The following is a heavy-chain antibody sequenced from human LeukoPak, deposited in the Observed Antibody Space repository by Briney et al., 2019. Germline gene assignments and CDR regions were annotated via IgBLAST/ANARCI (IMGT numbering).Heavy chain of an antibody. CDR3: AKDLITGGTFDI. D-gene: IGHD2-15*01. CDR1: GFTVSSNY. V-gene: IGHV3-66*01. Sequence: GGSLRLSCAASGFTVSSNYMSWVRQAPGKGLEWVSVIYSGGSTYYADSVKGRFTISRDNSKNTLYLQMNSLRVEDTAVYYCAKDLITGGTFDIWGQGTMVTVSS. J-gene: IGHJ3*02. CDR2: IYSGGST.